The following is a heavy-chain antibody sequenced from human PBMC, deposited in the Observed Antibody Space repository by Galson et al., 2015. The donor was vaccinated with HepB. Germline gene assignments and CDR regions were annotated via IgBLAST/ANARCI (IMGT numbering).Heavy chain of an antibody. Sequence: SLRLSCAASGFTFSSYWMSWVRQAPGKGLEWVANIKQDGSEKYYVDSVKGRFTISRDNAKNSLYLQMNSLRAEDTAVYYCAREERALGYCSSTSCYLTYYFDYWGQGTLVTVSS. CDR1: GFTFSSYW. CDR2: IKQDGSEK. V-gene: IGHV3-7*03. CDR3: AREERALGYCSSTSCYLTYYFDY. D-gene: IGHD2-2*01. J-gene: IGHJ4*02.